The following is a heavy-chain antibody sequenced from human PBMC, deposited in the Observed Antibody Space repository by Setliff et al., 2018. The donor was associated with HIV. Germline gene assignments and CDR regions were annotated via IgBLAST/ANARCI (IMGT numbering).Heavy chain of an antibody. Sequence: SETLSXTXAVYGGSFSGYYWSWIRQSPGKGLEWIGEINHSGSTNYNPSLKSRVTILGDTSKNQFSLKLSSVTAADTAVYYCARRAGSDYFTRFDYWGQGTLVTVSS. CDR3: ARRAGSDYFTRFDY. J-gene: IGHJ4*02. D-gene: IGHD3-10*01. CDR1: GGSFSGYY. CDR2: INHSGST. V-gene: IGHV4-34*01.